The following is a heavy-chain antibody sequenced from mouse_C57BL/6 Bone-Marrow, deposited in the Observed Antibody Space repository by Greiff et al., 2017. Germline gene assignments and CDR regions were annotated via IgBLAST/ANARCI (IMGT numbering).Heavy chain of an antibody. Sequence: QVQLQQSGAELARPGASVKLSCKASGYTYTSYGISWVKQRTGQGLEWIGEIYPRSGNTYYNEKFKGKATLTADKSSSTAYMELRSLTSEDSAVYFCARELYWYFDVWGTGTTVTVSS. CDR2: IYPRSGNT. J-gene: IGHJ1*03. CDR3: ARELYWYFDV. CDR1: GYTYTSYG. V-gene: IGHV1-81*01.